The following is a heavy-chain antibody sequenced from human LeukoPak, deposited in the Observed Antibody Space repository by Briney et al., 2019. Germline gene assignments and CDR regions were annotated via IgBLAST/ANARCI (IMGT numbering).Heavy chain of an antibody. Sequence: NPGGSLRLSCAASGFTFSSYSMNWVRQAPGKGLEWVSSISSSSSYIYYADSVKGRFTISRDNAKNSLYLQMNSLRAEDTAVYYCARDAPKYCSGGSCYSERFDYWGQGTLVTVSS. CDR1: GFTFSSYS. CDR3: ARDAPKYCSGGSCYSERFDY. CDR2: ISSSSSYI. J-gene: IGHJ4*02. D-gene: IGHD2-15*01. V-gene: IGHV3-21*01.